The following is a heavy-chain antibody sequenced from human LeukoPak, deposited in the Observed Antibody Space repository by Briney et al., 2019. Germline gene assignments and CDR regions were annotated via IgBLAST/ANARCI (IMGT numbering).Heavy chain of an antibody. CDR1: GFTFSSYA. J-gene: IGHJ5*02. V-gene: IGHV4-4*07. CDR2: IYSSGRT. Sequence: GSLRLSCAASGFTFSSYAMSWIRQPAGEGLEWIGRIYSSGRTHYSPSLKSRVTISVDTSKNQFSLKLSSVTAADTAVYYCARGSAINWFDPWGQGTLVTVSS. D-gene: IGHD1-26*01. CDR3: ARGSAINWFDP.